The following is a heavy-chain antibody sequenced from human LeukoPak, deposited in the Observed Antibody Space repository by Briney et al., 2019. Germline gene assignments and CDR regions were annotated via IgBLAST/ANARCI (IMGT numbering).Heavy chain of an antibody. V-gene: IGHV3-23*01. CDR2: ISGSGGST. CDR3: AKSRSGSSNWALRIFDN. J-gene: IGHJ4*02. CDR1: GFTFSSYA. D-gene: IGHD6-13*01. Sequence: GGSLRLSCAASGFTFSSYAMSWVRQAPGKGLEWVSAISGSGGSTYYAVSVKGRFTISRDNSKYTLYLQMNSLRAEDTAVYYCAKSRSGSSNWALRIFDNWGQGTLVSVSS.